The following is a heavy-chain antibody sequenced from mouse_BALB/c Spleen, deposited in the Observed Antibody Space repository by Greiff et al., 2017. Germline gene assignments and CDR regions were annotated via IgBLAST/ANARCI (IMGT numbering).Heavy chain of an antibody. CDR2: INPGSGGT. D-gene: IGHD2-4*01. V-gene: IGHV1-54*01. J-gene: IGHJ3*01. CDR3: TRAMITTAFAY. CDR1: GYAFTNYL. Sequence: VQLQQSGAELVRPGTSVKVSCKASGYAFTNYLIEWVKQRPGQGLEWIGVINPGSGGTNYNEKFKGKATLTADKSSSTAYMQLSSLTSDDSAVYYCTRAMITTAFAYWGQGTLVTVSA.